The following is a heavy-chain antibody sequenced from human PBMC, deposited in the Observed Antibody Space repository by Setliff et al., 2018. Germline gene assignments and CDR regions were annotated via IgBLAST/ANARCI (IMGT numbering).Heavy chain of an antibody. Sequence: SWIRQPPGKGLEYIGHISHGVSTSYSPSLKSRLSISADTSKNQFSFKLTSVTAADTAVYYCARTHCTTTSCFYFHYWGQGTVVTVSS. D-gene: IGHD2-2*01. CDR2: ISHGVST. V-gene: IGHV4-30-4*01. J-gene: IGHJ4*02. CDR3: ARTHCTTTSCFYFHY.